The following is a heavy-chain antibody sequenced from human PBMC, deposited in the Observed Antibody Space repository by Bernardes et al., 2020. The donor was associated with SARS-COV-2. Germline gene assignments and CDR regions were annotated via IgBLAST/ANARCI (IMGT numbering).Heavy chain of an antibody. CDR3: AKDEYYYDSSGYYYWPYYYYYYGMDV. J-gene: IGHJ6*02. V-gene: IGHV3-7*01. CDR2: IKQDGSEK. Sequence: GGSLSLSCAASGFTFSSYWMSWVRQAPGKGLEWVANIKQDGSEKYYADSVKGRFTISRDNSKNTLYLQMNSLRAEDTAVYYCAKDEYYYDSSGYYYWPYYYYYYGMDVWGQGTTVTVSS. D-gene: IGHD3-22*01. CDR1: GFTFSSYW.